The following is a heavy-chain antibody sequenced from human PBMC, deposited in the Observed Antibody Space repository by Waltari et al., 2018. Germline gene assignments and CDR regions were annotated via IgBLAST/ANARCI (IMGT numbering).Heavy chain of an antibody. D-gene: IGHD2-15*01. CDR1: GYTLTELS. Sequence: QVQLVQSGAEVKKPGASVKVSCKVSGYTLTELSMHWVRQAPGKGLEWMGGVDPEEGETIYEQKFQGRVTMTEDNSTDTAYMELSSLRSEDTAVYDCATDYRARVVLFDYWGQGTLVTVSS. J-gene: IGHJ4*02. CDR3: ATDYRARVVLFDY. CDR2: VDPEEGET. V-gene: IGHV1-24*01.